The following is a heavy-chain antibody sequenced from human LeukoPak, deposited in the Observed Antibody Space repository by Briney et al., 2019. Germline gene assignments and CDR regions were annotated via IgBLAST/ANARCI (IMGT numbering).Heavy chain of an antibody. Sequence: GGSLRLSCAASGFTLSSNWMCWVRQDPGKGLEWVANINQDGSVKNYVDSVKGRFTISRDNAKNSLYLQMNSLRAEDTAVYYCVVTTRSYPFDYWGQGTLVTVSS. D-gene: IGHD4-23*01. CDR1: GFTLSSNW. CDR3: VVTTRSYPFDY. CDR2: INQDGSVK. V-gene: IGHV3-7*01. J-gene: IGHJ4*02.